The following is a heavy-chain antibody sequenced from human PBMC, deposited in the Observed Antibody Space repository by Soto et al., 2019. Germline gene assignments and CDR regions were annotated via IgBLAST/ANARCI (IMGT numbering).Heavy chain of an antibody. D-gene: IGHD1-1*01. CDR2: IYYSGTT. J-gene: IGHJ4*01. CDR1: GGSISSGSYY. Sequence: QVQLQESGPGLVKPSQTLSLTCTVSGGSISSGSYYWSWIRQPPGKGLEWIGYIYYSGTTYYNPSLKSRITISVDTSNNQFSRKLSSVTAADTAVYYCARVEGDGYNFDYWGHGTLVTVSS. V-gene: IGHV4-30-4*01. CDR3: ARVEGDGYNFDY.